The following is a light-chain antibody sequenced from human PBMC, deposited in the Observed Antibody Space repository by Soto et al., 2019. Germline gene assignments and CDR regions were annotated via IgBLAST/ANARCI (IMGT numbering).Light chain of an antibody. Sequence: QSALTQPVSVSGSPGQSITISCTGTSSDVGGYNYVSWYQQHPGKVPKLMIYEVSDRPSGVSNRFSGSKSGSTASLTISGLQAEDEADYYCSSYTSSTTYVFGTGTKVTVL. CDR1: SSDVGGYNY. CDR2: EVS. J-gene: IGLJ1*01. CDR3: SSYTSSTTYV. V-gene: IGLV2-14*01.